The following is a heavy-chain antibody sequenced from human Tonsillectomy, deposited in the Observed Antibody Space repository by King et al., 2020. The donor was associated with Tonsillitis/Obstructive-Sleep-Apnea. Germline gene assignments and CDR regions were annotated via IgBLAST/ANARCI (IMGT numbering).Heavy chain of an antibody. Sequence: QLVQSGAEVKKPGESLKISCKGSGYSFINYWIGWVRQMPGKGLEWMGIIYPGDSDTKYSPSFQGQVTISADESISTAYLQWSSLKASDTAIYYCARLRLGYCAGGGCYKFDYWGQGTLVTVSS. D-gene: IGHD2-15*01. CDR2: IYPGDSDT. V-gene: IGHV5-51*01. CDR1: GYSFINYW. CDR3: ARLRLGYCAGGGCYKFDY. J-gene: IGHJ4*02.